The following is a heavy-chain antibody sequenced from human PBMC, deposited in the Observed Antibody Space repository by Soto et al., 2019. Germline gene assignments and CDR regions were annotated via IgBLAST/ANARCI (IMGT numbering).Heavy chain of an antibody. J-gene: IGHJ5*02. D-gene: IGHD5-12*01. CDR3: ARGESGYENWFDP. Sequence: QVQLQQWGAGLLKPSETLSLTCAVYGGSFSGYYWSWIRQPPGKGLEWIGEINHSGSTNYNPSLKSRVTISVDTSENQFSLKLSSVTAADTAVYYCARGESGYENWFDPWGQGTLVTVSS. CDR1: GGSFSGYY. V-gene: IGHV4-34*01. CDR2: INHSGST.